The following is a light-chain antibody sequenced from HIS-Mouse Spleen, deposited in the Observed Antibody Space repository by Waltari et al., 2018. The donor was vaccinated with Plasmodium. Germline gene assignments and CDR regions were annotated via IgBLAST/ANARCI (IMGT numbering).Light chain of an antibody. CDR2: KAS. V-gene: IGKV1-5*03. CDR3: QQYNSYSWT. J-gene: IGKJ1*01. CDR1: PSISSR. Sequence: DIQMTQSPSTLSASVGDRVTITCRASPSISSRLAWYNQKPGKAPKLLIYKASSLESGVPSRFSGSGSGTEFTLTISSLQPDDFATYYCQQYNSYSWTFGQGTKVEIK.